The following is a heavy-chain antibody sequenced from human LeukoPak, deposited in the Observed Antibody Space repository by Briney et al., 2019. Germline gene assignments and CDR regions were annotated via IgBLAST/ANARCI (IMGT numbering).Heavy chain of an antibody. CDR1: GDSLNNYY. V-gene: IGHV4-59*01. D-gene: IGHD4-17*01. CDR2: MYYSGGS. CDR3: ARVLDGDYADY. J-gene: IGHJ4*02. Sequence: PSETLSLTCTVSGDSLNNYYWSWFRQPPGKGLEWIAYMYYSGGSSYNPPLKSRLTISVDTSKNQFPLKVTSVTAADTAVYYCARVLDGDYADYWGQGTLVTVSS.